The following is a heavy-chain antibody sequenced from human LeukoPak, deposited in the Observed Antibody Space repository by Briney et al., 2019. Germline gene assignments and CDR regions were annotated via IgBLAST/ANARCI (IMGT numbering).Heavy chain of an antibody. V-gene: IGHV3-30*18. D-gene: IGHD6-19*01. Sequence: PGRSLRLSCAASGFTFSSYGMHWVRQAPGKGLEWVALISYDGSDKYYADSVKGRFTISRDNSKNTLYLQMNSLRVEDTAVYYCAKSSQAVAGPPFDYWGQGTLVTVSS. CDR2: ISYDGSDK. CDR3: AKSSQAVAGPPFDY. J-gene: IGHJ4*02. CDR1: GFTFSSYG.